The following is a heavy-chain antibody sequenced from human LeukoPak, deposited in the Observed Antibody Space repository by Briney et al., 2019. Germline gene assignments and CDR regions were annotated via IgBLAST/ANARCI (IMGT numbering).Heavy chain of an antibody. D-gene: IGHD3-16*01. CDR1: GFTFGDYA. J-gene: IGHJ6*03. V-gene: IGHV3-30*01. CDR2: MSFDGSHI. CDR3: ARGGTYYYQYYYMDV. Sequence: GGSLRLSCTTSGFTFGDYALNWVRQAPGKGLDWVAVMSFDGSHIYYADSVKGRFTISRDNSKNTLFLQMNSLNADDTAVYYCARGGTYYYQYYYMDVWGKGTTVTVSS.